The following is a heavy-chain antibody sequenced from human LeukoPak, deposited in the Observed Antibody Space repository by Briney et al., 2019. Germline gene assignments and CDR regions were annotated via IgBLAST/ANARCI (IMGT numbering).Heavy chain of an antibody. Sequence: GASLRLSCAASGFTFSSYAMSWVRQAPGKGLEWVSAISGSGGSTYYADSVKGRFTISRDNSKNTLYLQMNSLRAEDTAVYYCAKGTPQYSSSWYHFDYWGQGTLVTVSS. CDR2: ISGSGGST. CDR1: GFTFSSYA. J-gene: IGHJ4*02. CDR3: AKGTPQYSSSWYHFDY. V-gene: IGHV3-23*01. D-gene: IGHD6-13*01.